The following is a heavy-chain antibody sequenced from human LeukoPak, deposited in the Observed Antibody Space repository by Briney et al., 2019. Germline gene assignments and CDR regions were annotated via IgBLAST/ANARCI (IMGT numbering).Heavy chain of an antibody. Sequence: PSETLSLTCTVSGGCVSSYYWSWIRQPPGKGLEWIGYIYYSGSTYYNPSLKSRVTISVDTSKNQFSLKLSSVTAADTAVYYCARVGGIAARPIYMDVWGKGTTVTVSS. CDR3: ARVGGIAARPIYMDV. CDR2: IYYSGST. J-gene: IGHJ6*03. CDR1: GGCVSSYY. D-gene: IGHD6-6*01. V-gene: IGHV4-59*02.